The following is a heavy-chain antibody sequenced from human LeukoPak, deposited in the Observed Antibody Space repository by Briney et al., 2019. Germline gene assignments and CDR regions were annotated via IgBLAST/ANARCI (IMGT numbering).Heavy chain of an antibody. CDR2: ISWNSGSI. V-gene: IGHV3-9*03. CDR1: GFTFDDYA. Sequence: GGSLRLSCAASGFTFDDYAMHWVRQAPGKGLEWVSGISWNSGSIGYADAVKGRFTISRDNAKNSLYLQMNSLRAEDMALYYCAKDNSHRVTTGLDYSGQGTLVTVSS. J-gene: IGHJ4*02. D-gene: IGHD4-17*01. CDR3: AKDNSHRVTTGLDY.